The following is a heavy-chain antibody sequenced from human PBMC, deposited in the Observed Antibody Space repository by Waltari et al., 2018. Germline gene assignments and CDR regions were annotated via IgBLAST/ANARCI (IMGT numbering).Heavy chain of an antibody. V-gene: IGHV1-69*06. D-gene: IGHD4-17*01. J-gene: IGHJ4*02. CDR2: IIPIFGST. CDR3: ARGGPYGDSSYLDY. CDR1: GYTFPCYD. Sequence: VQLVQSGAEVKKPGASVQVPCKASGYTFPCYDLNWVRQATGQGLEWMGRIIPIFGSTNYAQKFQGRVTITADKTTSTAYMELSSLRSEDTAVYYCARGGPYGDSSYLDYWGQGTLVTVSS.